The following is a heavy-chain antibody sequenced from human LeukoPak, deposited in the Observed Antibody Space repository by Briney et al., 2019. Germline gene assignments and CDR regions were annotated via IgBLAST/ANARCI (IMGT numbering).Heavy chain of an antibody. CDR3: ARNGVLLWFGEFNWFDP. CDR1: GYTFTSYG. J-gene: IGHJ5*02. Sequence: ASVKVSCKASGYTFTSYGISWARQAPGQGLEWMGWISAYNGNTNYAQKLQGRVTMTTDTSTSTAYMELRSLRSDDTAVYYCARNGVLLWFGEFNWFDPWGQGTLVTVSS. CDR2: ISAYNGNT. D-gene: IGHD3-10*01. V-gene: IGHV1-18*01.